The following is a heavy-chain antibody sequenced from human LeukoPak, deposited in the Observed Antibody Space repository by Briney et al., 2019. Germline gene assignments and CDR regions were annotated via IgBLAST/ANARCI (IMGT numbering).Heavy chain of an antibody. CDR3: ARDSGSGTSGNEFDY. CDR1: GFTFSSHE. D-gene: IGHD1/OR15-1a*01. J-gene: IGHJ4*02. Sequence: PGGSLRLSCAASGFTFSSHEMNWVRKAPGKGLERVSYISEGGDLIYYAEFVKGRFTVSRDNAKNVLFLQMSGLRVEDTAVYYCARDSGSGTSGNEFDYWGQGTLVSVSS. V-gene: IGHV3-48*03. CDR2: ISEGGDLI.